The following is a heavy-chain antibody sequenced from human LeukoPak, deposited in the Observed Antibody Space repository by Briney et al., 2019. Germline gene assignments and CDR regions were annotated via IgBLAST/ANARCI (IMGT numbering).Heavy chain of an antibody. V-gene: IGHV3-53*01. D-gene: IGHD4-23*01. Sequence: PGGSLRLSCAASGFTVSNNYMSWVRQAPGKGLEWVSVIYTGGNIYYTDSVKGRFTISRDNSKNTLYLRMNSLRAEDTAVYYCARVPGDYGGNSHFDYWGQGTLVTVSS. J-gene: IGHJ4*02. CDR3: ARVPGDYGGNSHFDY. CDR2: IYTGGNI. CDR1: GFTVSNNY.